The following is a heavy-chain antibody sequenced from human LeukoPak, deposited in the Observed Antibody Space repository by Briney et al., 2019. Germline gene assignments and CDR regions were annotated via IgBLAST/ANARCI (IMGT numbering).Heavy chain of an antibody. V-gene: IGHV3-9*01. J-gene: IGHJ4*02. D-gene: IGHD2-15*01. CDR1: GFTFDDYA. CDR3: AKAGSVSIAATPKYFDY. CDR2: ISWNSGSI. Sequence: GGSLRLPCAASGFTFDDYAMHWVRQAPGKGLEWVSGISWNSGSIGYADSVKGRFTISRDNAKNSLYLQMNSLRAEDTALYYCAKAGSVSIAATPKYFDYWGQGTLVTVSS.